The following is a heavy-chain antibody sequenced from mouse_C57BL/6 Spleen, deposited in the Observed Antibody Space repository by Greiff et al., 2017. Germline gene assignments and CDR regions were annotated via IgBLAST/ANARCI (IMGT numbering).Heavy chain of an antibody. CDR3: ARIITTVVTPWYFDV. J-gene: IGHJ1*03. Sequence: QVQLQQPGAELVRPGTSVKLSCKASGYTFTSYWMHWVKQRPGQGLEWIGVIGPSDSYTNYNQKFKGKATLTVDTSSSTAYMQLSSLTSEDSAVYYCARIITTVVTPWYFDVWGTGTTVTVSS. D-gene: IGHD1-1*01. CDR1: GYTFTSYW. V-gene: IGHV1-59*01. CDR2: IGPSDSYT.